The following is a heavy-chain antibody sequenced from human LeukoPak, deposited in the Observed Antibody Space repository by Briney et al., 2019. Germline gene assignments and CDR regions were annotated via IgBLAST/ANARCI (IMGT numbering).Heavy chain of an antibody. D-gene: IGHD2-15*01. Sequence: SETLSLTCTVSGGSISSYSWSWIRQPAGKGLEWIGRTYTSGSTKYNPSLTSRVTMSVDTSKNQFSLKLRSVTAADTAVYYCARAVHCSGGSCYFDYWGQGTLVTVSS. CDR1: GGSISSYS. J-gene: IGHJ4*02. CDR3: ARAVHCSGGSCYFDY. V-gene: IGHV4-4*07. CDR2: TYTSGST.